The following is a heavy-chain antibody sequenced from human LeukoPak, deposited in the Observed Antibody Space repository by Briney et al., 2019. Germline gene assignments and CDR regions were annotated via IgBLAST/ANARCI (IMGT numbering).Heavy chain of an antibody. CDR3: ARGGNYFRFDP. D-gene: IGHD1-26*01. CDR2: ISAYNGNT. CDR1: GYTLTNYI. J-gene: IGHJ5*02. V-gene: IGHV1-18*01. Sequence: ASVKVSCKASGYTLTNYIISWVRQAPGQGLEWMGWISAYNGNTNYAQKLQGRVTMTTDTSTATAYMELRSLRSDDTAVYYCARGGNYFRFDPWGQGTLVTVSS.